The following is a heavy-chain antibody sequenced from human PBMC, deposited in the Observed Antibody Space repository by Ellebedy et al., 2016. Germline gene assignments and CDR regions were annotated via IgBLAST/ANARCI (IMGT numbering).Heavy chain of an antibody. Sequence: ASVKVSXXASGYTFTSYYMHWVRQAPGQGLEWMGIVYPSGGRTNYSQKFQGRLTMTRDTSTSTVYMELSSLRSEDTAVYYCARGDDYGGHSFDYWGQGSLVTVSS. D-gene: IGHD4-23*01. V-gene: IGHV1-46*01. CDR2: VYPSGGRT. CDR3: ARGDDYGGHSFDY. CDR1: GYTFTSYY. J-gene: IGHJ4*02.